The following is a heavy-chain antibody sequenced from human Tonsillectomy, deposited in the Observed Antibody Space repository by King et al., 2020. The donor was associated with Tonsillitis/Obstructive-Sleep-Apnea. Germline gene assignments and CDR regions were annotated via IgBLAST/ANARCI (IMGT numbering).Heavy chain of an antibody. D-gene: IGHD3-10*01. J-gene: IGHJ6*03. CDR1: GYTLPELS. CDR2: CNPEDWET. V-gene: IGHV1-24*01. CDR3: ATGPRRTMVQIYYYYMDV. Sequence: QLVQSGAEVRKPGASVKVSCKVSGYTLPELSIHWVRQAPGKGLEGIGGCNPEDWETGYAQKFQGRVTMTEDKSTDTAHIELSSLSSGDTAVYYCATGPRRTMVQIYYYYMDVWGKGTTVTVSS.